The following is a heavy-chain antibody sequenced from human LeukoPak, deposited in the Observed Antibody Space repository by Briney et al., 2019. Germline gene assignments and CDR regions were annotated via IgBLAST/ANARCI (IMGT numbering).Heavy chain of an antibody. CDR3: ARERKITIFGVACDY. CDR2: INPNGGGT. Sequence: ASVKVSCKASGYTFTGYYIHWVRQAPGQGLERMGRINPNGGGTNYAQKFQGRVTMTSDTSISTAYMELSRLRSDDTAVYYCARERKITIFGVACDYWGQGTLVTVSS. V-gene: IGHV1-2*06. J-gene: IGHJ4*02. D-gene: IGHD3-3*01. CDR1: GYTFTGYY.